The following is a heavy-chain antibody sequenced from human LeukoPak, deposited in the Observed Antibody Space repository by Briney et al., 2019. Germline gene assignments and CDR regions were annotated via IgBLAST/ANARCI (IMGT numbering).Heavy chain of an antibody. V-gene: IGHV4-59*01. CDR1: VGSLNSYY. CDR2: IYYIVGT. J-gene: IGHJ6*02. Sequence: SETLSLTCTVSVGSLNSYYWTWVRQPPGKGLGWIGYIYYIVGTHYNPSLNSRVTISMHTSKNHFSLKLSSVTAADTAIYYCARTSRHFYGSGSNLTPWPADMDVWGQGTKVSVSS. D-gene: IGHD3-10*01. CDR3: ARTSRHFYGSGSNLTPWPADMDV.